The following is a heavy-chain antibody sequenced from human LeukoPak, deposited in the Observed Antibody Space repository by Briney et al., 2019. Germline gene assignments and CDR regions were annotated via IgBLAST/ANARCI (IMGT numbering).Heavy chain of an antibody. D-gene: IGHD2/OR15-2a*01. CDR2: ISAYNGNT. V-gene: IGHV1-18*01. Sequence: GASVKVSCKASGYTFTSYGISWVRPAPGQGLERMGWISAYNGNTNYAQKLQGRVTMTTDTSTSTAYMELRSLRSDDTAVYYCARDREYGYYYYYMDVWGKGTTVTVSS. CDR1: GYTFTSYG. CDR3: ARDREYGYYYYYMDV. J-gene: IGHJ6*03.